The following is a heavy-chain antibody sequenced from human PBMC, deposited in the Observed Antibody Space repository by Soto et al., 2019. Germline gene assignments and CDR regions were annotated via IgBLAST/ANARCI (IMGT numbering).Heavy chain of an antibody. CDR3: ARDPGVNWA. CDR1: GFTVSTNY. J-gene: IGHJ6*04. CDR2: MYSGVGT. Sequence: EVQLVESGGGLVQPGGSLRLSWVASGFTVSTNYMTWVRQAQGKGLEWVSNMYSGVGTSYTDSVKGRFTISRDSSTNTLYLQMDNVRAEDTAVYYCARDPGVNWAWGKGTTVTVSS. D-gene: IGHD2-8*01. V-gene: IGHV3-66*01.